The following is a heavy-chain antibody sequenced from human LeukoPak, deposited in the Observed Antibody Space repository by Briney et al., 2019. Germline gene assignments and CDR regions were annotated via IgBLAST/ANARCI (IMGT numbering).Heavy chain of an antibody. CDR1: GFTFSSYW. D-gene: IGHD6-13*01. CDR3: ARDIAPPGICFDF. V-gene: IGHV3-7*01. Sequence: GGSLRLSCAASGFTFSSYWMSWVRQAPGKGLEWVANINQDGSETYYVDSVRGRFTISRDNAKNSLYLQMNSLRAEDTAVYYCARDIAPPGICFDFWGQGTLVTVSS. J-gene: IGHJ4*02. CDR2: INQDGSET.